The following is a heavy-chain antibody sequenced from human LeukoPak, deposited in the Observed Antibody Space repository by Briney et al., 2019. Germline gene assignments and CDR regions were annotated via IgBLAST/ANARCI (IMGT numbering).Heavy chain of an antibody. Sequence: GASVKVSCKASGGTFSSYAISWVRQAPGQGLEWMGGIIPIFGTANYAQKFQGRVTITADKSTSTAYMELSSLRSEDTAVYYCASDYYDSSGYEAGEDYYYMDVWGKGTTVTVSS. V-gene: IGHV1-69*06. CDR2: IIPIFGTA. CDR3: ASDYYDSSGYEAGEDYYYMDV. D-gene: IGHD3-22*01. J-gene: IGHJ6*03. CDR1: GGTFSSYA.